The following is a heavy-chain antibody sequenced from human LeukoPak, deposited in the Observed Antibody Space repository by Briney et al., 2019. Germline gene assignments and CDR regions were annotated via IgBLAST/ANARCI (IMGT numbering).Heavy chain of an antibody. CDR2: IYYSGST. CDR3: ARDYGSGSYYNPLWYYGMDV. V-gene: IGHV4-39*07. D-gene: IGHD3-10*01. J-gene: IGHJ6*02. Sequence: SETLSLTCTVSGGSISSSSYYWGWIRQPPGKGLEWIGSIYYSGSTYYNPSLKSRVTISVDTSKNQFSLKLSSVTAADTAVYYCARDYGSGSYYNPLWYYGMDVWGQGTTVTVSS. CDR1: GGSISSSSYY.